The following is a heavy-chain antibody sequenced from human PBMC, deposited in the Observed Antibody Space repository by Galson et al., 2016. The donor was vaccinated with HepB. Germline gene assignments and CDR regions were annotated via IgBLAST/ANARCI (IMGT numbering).Heavy chain of an antibody. J-gene: IGHJ3*01. V-gene: IGHV5-51*01. D-gene: IGHD2-21*02. CDR2: VYPGNSEI. CDR1: GSRFANYW. Sequence: QSGAEVKKPGESLKISCKGSGSRFANYWIGWVRQMPGKGLESMGIVYPGNSEIRYSPSFQGQVTISADKSITTVYLQWNSLKASDNAIYYCARHECRGSDCFSAYDFWGQGTVVTVSS. CDR3: ARHECRGSDCFSAYDF.